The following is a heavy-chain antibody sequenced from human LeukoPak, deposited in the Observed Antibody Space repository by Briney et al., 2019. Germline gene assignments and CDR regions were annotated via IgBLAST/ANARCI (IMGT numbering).Heavy chain of an antibody. CDR3: AAFYGSGKAALDY. CDR2: IIPILGIA. CDR1: GGTFSSYT. J-gene: IGHJ4*02. D-gene: IGHD3-10*01. V-gene: IGHV1-69*02. Sequence: SVKVSCTASGGTFSSYTISWVRQAPGQGLEWMGRIIPILGIANYAQKFQGRVTITADKSTSTAYMEMSSLRSEDTAVYYCAAFYGSGKAALDYWGQGTLVTVSS.